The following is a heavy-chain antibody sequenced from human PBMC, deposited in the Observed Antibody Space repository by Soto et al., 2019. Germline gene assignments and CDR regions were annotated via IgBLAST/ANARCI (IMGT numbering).Heavy chain of an antibody. D-gene: IGHD1-20*01. CDR3: ARVLVTGTSEPRPDAFDI. CDR1: GGTFSSYT. Sequence: QVQLVQSGAEVKKPGSSVKVSCKASGGTFSSYTISWVRQAPGQGLEWMGRIIPILGIANYAQKFQGRVTITADKSTSTAYMELSSLRSEDMAVYYCARVLVTGTSEPRPDAFDIWGQGTMVTVSS. CDR2: IIPILGIA. J-gene: IGHJ3*02. V-gene: IGHV1-69*02.